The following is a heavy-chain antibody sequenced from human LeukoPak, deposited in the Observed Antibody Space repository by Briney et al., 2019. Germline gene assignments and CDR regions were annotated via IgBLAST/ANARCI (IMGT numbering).Heavy chain of an antibody. CDR2: IGYGGADS. Sequence: GGSLRLSCTVSGFTLSSYEMTWFRQAPGKGLEWGSSIGYGGADSHYADSVKGRFTISRDNGKNSLDLQMSSLRADDTAVYYCARDTLGEGEDANYAVYYFDYWGQGTVVTVSS. J-gene: IGHJ4*02. CDR3: ARDTLGEGEDANYAVYYFDY. CDR1: GFTLSSYE. V-gene: IGHV3-21*01. D-gene: IGHD4/OR15-4a*01.